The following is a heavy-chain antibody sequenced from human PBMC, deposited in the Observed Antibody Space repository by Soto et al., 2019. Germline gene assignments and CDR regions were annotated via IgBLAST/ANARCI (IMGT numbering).Heavy chain of an antibody. J-gene: IGHJ4*02. CDR3: ARAPLGIIVAPDF. V-gene: IGHV3-7*03. CDR2: IKQEGREK. D-gene: IGHD3-22*01. CDR1: GFTFSRVW. Sequence: PGGSLRLSCAASGFTFSRVWMSWVRQAPGKGLEWVASIKQEGREKWYGDSVKGRVTISTDTSITTTYMELSSLTSDDTAVYYCARAPLGIIVAPDFWGQGTLVTVSS.